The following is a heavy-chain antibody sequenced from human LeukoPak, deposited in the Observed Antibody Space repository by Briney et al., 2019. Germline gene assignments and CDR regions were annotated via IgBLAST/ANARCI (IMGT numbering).Heavy chain of an antibody. Sequence: SETLSLTCAVSGGSISSGGYSWSWIRQPPGEGLEWIGYIYHSGSTYCNPSLKSRVTISVDRSKNQFSLKLSSVTAADTAVYYCARDSGDYGDYFDYWGQGTLVTVSS. J-gene: IGHJ4*02. CDR2: IYHSGST. CDR1: GGSISSGGYS. CDR3: ARDSGDYGDYFDY. D-gene: IGHD4-17*01. V-gene: IGHV4-30-2*01.